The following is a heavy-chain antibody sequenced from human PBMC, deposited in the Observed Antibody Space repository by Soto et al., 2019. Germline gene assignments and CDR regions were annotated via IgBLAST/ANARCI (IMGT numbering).Heavy chain of an antibody. CDR3: ARGSAINIGYNWNPSDFDY. J-gene: IGHJ4*02. Sequence: SETLSLTCTVSGGSISSGGYYWSWIRQHPGKGLEWIGYIYYSGSTYYNPSLKSRVTISVDTSKNQFSLKLSSVTAADTAVYYCARGSAINIGYNWNPSDFDYWGQGTLVTVSS. D-gene: IGHD1-20*01. V-gene: IGHV4-31*03. CDR2: IYYSGST. CDR1: GGSISSGGYY.